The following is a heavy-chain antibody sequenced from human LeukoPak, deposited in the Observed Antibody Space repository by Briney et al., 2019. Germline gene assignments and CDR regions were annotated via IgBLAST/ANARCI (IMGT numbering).Heavy chain of an antibody. J-gene: IGHJ6*03. V-gene: IGHV3-20*04. D-gene: IGHD2-2*01. CDR3: ARSARRGTLTPAALFDTRFYFYYYLDV. CDR1: GFTFDDYA. Sequence: PGGSLRLSCAASGFTFDDYALSWVRQAPGTGLEWVCGANWNGDSTCYADSVQGRFTVSRDNAKNSLYLQMNSLRAEDTALYFCARSARRGTLTPAALFDTRFYFYYYLDVWGKGTTVTVSS. CDR2: ANWNGDST.